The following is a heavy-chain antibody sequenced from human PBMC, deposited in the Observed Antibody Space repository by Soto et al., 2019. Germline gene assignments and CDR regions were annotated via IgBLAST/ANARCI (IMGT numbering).Heavy chain of an antibody. CDR3: ARGSSIPGYCSSTSCHYYYYGMDV. CDR2: INPNSGGT. V-gene: IGHV1-2*04. Sequence: ASVKVSCKASGYTFTGYYMHWVRQAPGQGLEWMGWINPNSGGTNYAQKFQGWVTMTRDTSISTAYMELSRLRSDDTAVYYCARGSSIPGYCSSTSCHYYYYGMDVWGQGTTVTV. D-gene: IGHD2-2*01. J-gene: IGHJ6*02. CDR1: GYTFTGYY.